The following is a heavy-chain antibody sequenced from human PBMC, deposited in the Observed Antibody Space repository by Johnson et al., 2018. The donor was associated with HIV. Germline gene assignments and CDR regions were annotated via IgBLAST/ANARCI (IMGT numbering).Heavy chain of an antibody. J-gene: IGHJ3*01. D-gene: IGHD2-15*01. CDR3: ARILLGYCRA. CDR2: ISGSGGST. V-gene: IGHV3-23*04. CDR1: GFTFSSYA. Sequence: VQLVESGGGVVQPGGSLRLSCAASGFTFSSYAMSWVRQAPGKGLEWVSAISGSGGSTYYADSVKGRFTISRDNSKNTVYLLMNSLRGEDTAVYYCARILLGYCRAWGQGTMVTVSS.